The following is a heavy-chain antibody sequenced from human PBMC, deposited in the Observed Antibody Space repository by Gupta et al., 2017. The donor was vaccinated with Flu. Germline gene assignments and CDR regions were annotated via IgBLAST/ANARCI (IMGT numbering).Heavy chain of an antibody. J-gene: IGHJ4*02. D-gene: IGHD1-20*01. CDR3: ANRDLANWDDHGEES. CDR1: GFTFSSYA. CDR2: ISGSGGST. V-gene: IGHV3-23*01. Sequence: EVQLLESGGGLVQPGGSLRLSCAASGFTFSSYAMSGVRQAPGKGLEWVSAISGSGGSTYYADSVKGRFTISRDNSKNTLYLQMNSLRAEDTAVYYCANRDLANWDDHGEESWGQGTLVTVSS.